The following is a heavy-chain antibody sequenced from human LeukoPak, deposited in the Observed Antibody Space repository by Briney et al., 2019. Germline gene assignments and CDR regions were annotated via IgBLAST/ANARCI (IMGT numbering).Heavy chain of an antibody. D-gene: IGHD6-13*01. J-gene: IGHJ4*02. V-gene: IGHV5-51*01. Sequence: GESLKISCKGSGYSFTSYWIGWVRQMPGKGLEWMGIIYPGDSDTRYSPSFQGQVTISADKSISTAYLQWSSLKASDTAMYYCARQLTSRYSSSPLDYWGQGTLVTVSS. CDR1: GYSFTSYW. CDR2: IYPGDSDT. CDR3: ARQLTSRYSSSPLDY.